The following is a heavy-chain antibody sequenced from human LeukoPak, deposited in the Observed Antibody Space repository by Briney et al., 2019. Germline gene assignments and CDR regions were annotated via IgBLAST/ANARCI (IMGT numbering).Heavy chain of an antibody. J-gene: IGHJ4*02. V-gene: IGHV3-74*01. CDR2: ISTDGSQT. CDR3: VRSLRSADF. CDR1: GFTVSGNY. Sequence: GGSLRLSCAASGFTVSGNYMSWVRQAPGKGLMWVSQISTDGSQTFYADSVKGRFTISRDNAKNTLFLQMDSLRPEDTAVYYCVRSLRSADFWGQGTLVTVSS.